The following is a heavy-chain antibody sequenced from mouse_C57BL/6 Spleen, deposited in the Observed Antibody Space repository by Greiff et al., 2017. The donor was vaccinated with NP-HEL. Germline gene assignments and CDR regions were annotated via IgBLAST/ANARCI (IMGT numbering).Heavy chain of an antibody. Sequence: QVQQQPGAELVKPGASVKMSCKASGYTFTSYWITWVKQRPGQGLEWIGDIYPGSGSTNYNEKFKSKATLTVDTSSSTAYMQLSSLTSEDSAVYYCARFLTTVVAHYAMDYWGQGTSVTVSS. D-gene: IGHD1-1*01. CDR1: GYTFTSYW. J-gene: IGHJ4*01. CDR3: ARFLTTVVAHYAMDY. CDR2: IYPGSGST. V-gene: IGHV1-55*01.